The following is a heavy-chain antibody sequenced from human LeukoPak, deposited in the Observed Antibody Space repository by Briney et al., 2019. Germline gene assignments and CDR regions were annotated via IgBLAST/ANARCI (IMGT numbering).Heavy chain of an antibody. D-gene: IGHD2-21*01. J-gene: IGHJ6*02. CDR2: IYYSGST. Sequence: SETLSLTCTVSGVSISRYYWSWIRQPPGKGLEWIGYIYYSGSTNYNPSLKSRVTISVDTSKNQFSLKLSSVTAADTAVYYCARLGDPDTYGMDVWGQGTTVTVSS. CDR3: ARLGDPDTYGMDV. CDR1: GVSISRYY. V-gene: IGHV4-59*08.